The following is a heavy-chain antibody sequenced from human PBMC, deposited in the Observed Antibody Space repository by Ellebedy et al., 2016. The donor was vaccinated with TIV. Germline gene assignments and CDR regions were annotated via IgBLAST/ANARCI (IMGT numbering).Heavy chain of an antibody. J-gene: IGHJ4*02. Sequence: GESLKISCAASGFTFSGSAMHWVRQASGKGLEWVGRVRSNANSYATAYAASVKGRFTISRDDSQNMAILQMNSLITEDTAVYYCASSRYHYYLGNTIFAYWGQGALVTVSS. V-gene: IGHV3-73*01. CDR2: VRSNANSYAT. CDR3: ASSRYHYYLGNTIFAY. CDR1: GFTFSGSA. D-gene: IGHD3-10*01.